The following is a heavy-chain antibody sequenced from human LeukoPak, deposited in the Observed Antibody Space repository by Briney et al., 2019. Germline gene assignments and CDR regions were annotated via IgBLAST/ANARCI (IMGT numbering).Heavy chain of an antibody. V-gene: IGHV4-59*01. CDR2: IYYSGST. CDR3: ANSVRNAFDI. J-gene: IGHJ3*02. CDR1: GGSISSYY. Sequence: SETLSLTCTVSGGSISSYYWNWIRQPPGKGLEWIGYIYYSGSTNYNPSLKSRVTISVDTSKNQFSLKLSSVNAADTAVYYCANSVRNAFDIWGQGTVVTVSS.